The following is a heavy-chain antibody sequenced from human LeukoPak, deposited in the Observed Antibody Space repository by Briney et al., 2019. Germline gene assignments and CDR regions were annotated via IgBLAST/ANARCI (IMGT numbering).Heavy chain of an antibody. D-gene: IGHD6-19*01. CDR2: MNPNSGNT. Sequence: GASVTVSCKASGYTFTSYDINWVRQAPGQGLEWMGWMNPNSGNTGYAQKFQGRVTMTRNTSISTAYMELSSLRSEDTAVYYCARGRLIGYSSGWYSFDYWGQGTLVTVSS. CDR3: ARGRLIGYSSGWYSFDY. CDR1: GYTFTSYD. V-gene: IGHV1-8*01. J-gene: IGHJ4*02.